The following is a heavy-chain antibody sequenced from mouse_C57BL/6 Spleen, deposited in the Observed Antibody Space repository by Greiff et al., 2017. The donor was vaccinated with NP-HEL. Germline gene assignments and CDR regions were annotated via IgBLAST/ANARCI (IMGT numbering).Heavy chain of an antibody. J-gene: IGHJ2*01. CDR3: TREEITTVVATDDY. CDR1: GYTFTDYE. Sequence: QVQLQQSGAELVRPGASVTLSCKASGYTFTDYEMHWVKQTPVHGLEWIGAIDPETGGTAYNQKFKGKAILTADKSSSTAYMELRSLTSEDSAVYYCTREEITTVVATDDYWGQGTTLTVSS. D-gene: IGHD1-1*01. CDR2: IDPETGGT. V-gene: IGHV1-15*01.